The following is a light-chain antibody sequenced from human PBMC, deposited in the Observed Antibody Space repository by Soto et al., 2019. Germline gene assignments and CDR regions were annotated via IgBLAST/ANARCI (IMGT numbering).Light chain of an antibody. CDR1: HPHMGTNT. CDR2: VND. CDR3: VAWDDNLDAHV. Sequence: VVAQAPPTSWAPRQRGTISFFWGHPHMGTNTVGWYQQLPGAAPKVLIYVNDKRPSGVPDRFSGSNSGTSASLTISGLQSEDEADYYCVAWDDNLDAHVFGTGTKVTVL. V-gene: IGLV1-44*01. J-gene: IGLJ1*01.